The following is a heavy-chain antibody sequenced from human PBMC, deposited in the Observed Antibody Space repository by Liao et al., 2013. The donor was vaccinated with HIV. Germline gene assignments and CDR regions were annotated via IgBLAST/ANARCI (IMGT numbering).Heavy chain of an antibody. Sequence: QVQLQESGPGLVKPSETLSLTCTVSGGSISSYYWSWIRQPAGKGLEWIGYIYYSGSTNYNPSLKSRVTISVDTSKNQFSLKLSSVTAADTAVYYCARGGFNWGSPDDAFDIWAKGQWSPSLQ. CDR2: IYYSGST. J-gene: IGHJ3*02. D-gene: IGHD7-27*01. CDR1: GGSISSYY. CDR3: ARGGFNWGSPDDAFDI. V-gene: IGHV4-59*01.